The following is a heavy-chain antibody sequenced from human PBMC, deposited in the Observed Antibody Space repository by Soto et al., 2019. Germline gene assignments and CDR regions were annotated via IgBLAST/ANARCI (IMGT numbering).Heavy chain of an antibody. V-gene: IGHV4-59*01. CDR3: ARDSRAMRIFDL. J-gene: IGHJ2*01. Sequence: QVQLQESGPGLVKPSETLSLTCTVSGDSIGTYYWNWVRQSPGKGLEWIGDLHYSGTTTYNPSLKSRVTLSVDTSKNQFSLKLTSVTAADTAVYFCARDSRAMRIFDLWGRGTLVTV. D-gene: IGHD2-2*01. CDR1: GDSIGTYY. CDR2: LHYSGTT.